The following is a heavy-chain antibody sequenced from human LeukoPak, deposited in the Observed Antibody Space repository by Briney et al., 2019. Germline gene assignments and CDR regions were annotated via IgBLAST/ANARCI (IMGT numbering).Heavy chain of an antibody. Sequence: SETLSLTWTVSGGSASTISHFWDWVRQPPGKGLEWIVSLSDTGTTYYNPSLESRVTMSVDTSKNQFSLKLSSVTAADTAVYYCARRDHTGRSHAWFDPWGQGTLVTVS. CDR3: ARRDHTGRSHAWFDP. J-gene: IGHJ5*02. D-gene: IGHD1-14*01. CDR2: LSDTGTT. CDR1: GGSASTISHF. V-gene: IGHV4-39*01.